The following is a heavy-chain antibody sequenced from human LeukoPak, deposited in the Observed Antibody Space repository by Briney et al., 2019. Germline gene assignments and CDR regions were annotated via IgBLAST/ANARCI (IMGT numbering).Heavy chain of an antibody. J-gene: IGHJ4*02. CDR3: AKGSGWPEVDYYFDY. D-gene: IGHD2-15*01. Sequence: GGSLRLSCAASGFTFSSYAMHWVRQAPGKGLEWVAFIRNDGTIKYYADSVKGRFTISRDNSKNTLYLQMNSLRAEDTAVYYCAKGSGWPEVDYYFDYWGQGTLVTVSS. V-gene: IGHV3-30*02. CDR2: IRNDGTIK. CDR1: GFTFSSYA.